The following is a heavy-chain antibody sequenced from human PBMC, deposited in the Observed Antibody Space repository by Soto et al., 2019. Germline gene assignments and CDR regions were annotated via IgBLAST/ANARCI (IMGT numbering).Heavy chain of an antibody. J-gene: IGHJ4*02. D-gene: IGHD5-12*01. CDR2: IKQDGSEK. CDR1: GFSFSSFW. CDR3: VRGYSDYTDYFDY. Sequence: PGGSLRLSCAASGFSFSSFWMIWVRQAPGKGLEWVAIIKQDGSEKNYVDSVKGRFTVSRDNAEKSLYLQMDSLRPDDTAVYYCVRGYSDYTDYFDYWGQGALVTVSS. V-gene: IGHV3-7*03.